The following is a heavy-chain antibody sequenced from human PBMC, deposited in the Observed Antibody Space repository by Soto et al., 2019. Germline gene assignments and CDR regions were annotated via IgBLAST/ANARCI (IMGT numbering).Heavy chain of an antibody. CDR2: IYCDDDK. CDR1: GFSLDTSGVA. CDR3: AHRSITAVNTGTNWFDP. D-gene: IGHD6-13*01. Sequence: QITLKESGPTLVKPTQTLTLTCSFSGFSLDTSGVAVGWIRQPPGKALEWLALIYCDDDKHYSQSLKSRLTSTKDTSKNQVVLTMTNMDPVDTATYYCAHRSITAVNTGTNWFDPWGQGTLVTDSS. J-gene: IGHJ5*02. V-gene: IGHV2-5*02.